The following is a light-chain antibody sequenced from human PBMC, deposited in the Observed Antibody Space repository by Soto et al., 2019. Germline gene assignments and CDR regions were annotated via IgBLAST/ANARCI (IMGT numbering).Light chain of an antibody. CDR3: SSYTSSSTRV. Sequence: QSALTQPASVSGSPGQSITISCTGTSSDVGGYNYVYWHQQYPGKAPKLMIYDVSNRPSGVSNRFSGSKSGNTASLTISGLQAEDESDYYSSSYTSSSTRVFGGGTKLTVL. J-gene: IGLJ2*01. V-gene: IGLV2-14*01. CDR2: DVS. CDR1: SSDVGGYNY.